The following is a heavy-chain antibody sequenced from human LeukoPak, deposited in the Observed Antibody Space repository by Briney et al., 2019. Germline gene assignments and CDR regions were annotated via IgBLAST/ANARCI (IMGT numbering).Heavy chain of an antibody. V-gene: IGHV4-59*08. D-gene: IGHD6-13*01. J-gene: IGHJ4*02. CDR1: GGSISSYY. Sequence: SETLSLTCTVSGGSISSYYWSWIRQPPGKRLEWIGYIYYNGSTNYNPSLKSRVTISVDTSKNQFSLKLSSVTAADTAVYYCARHAQTWYSSSWYAGEIDYWGQGTLVTVSS. CDR3: ARHAQTWYSSSWYAGEIDY. CDR2: IYYNGST.